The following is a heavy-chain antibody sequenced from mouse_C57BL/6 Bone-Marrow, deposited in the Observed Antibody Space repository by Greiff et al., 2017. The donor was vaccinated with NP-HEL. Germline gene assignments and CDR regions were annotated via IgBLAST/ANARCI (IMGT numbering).Heavy chain of an antibody. CDR1: GYAFTNYL. V-gene: IGHV1-54*01. CDR2: INPGSGGT. Sequence: QVQLQQSGAELVRPGTSVKVSCKASGYAFTNYLIEWVKQRPGQGLEWIGVINPGSGGTNYNEKFKGKATLTADKSSSTAYMQRSSLTSEDSAVYFWARSAMDYWGQGTSGTVSS. J-gene: IGHJ4*01. CDR3: ARSAMDY.